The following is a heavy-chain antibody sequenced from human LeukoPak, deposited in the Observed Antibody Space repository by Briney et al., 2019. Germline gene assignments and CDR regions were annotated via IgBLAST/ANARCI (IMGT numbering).Heavy chain of an antibody. CDR2: ISSSSSYI. Sequence: GGSLRLSCAASGFTFSANDMTWVRQAPGKGLEWVSSISSSSSYIFHADSVKGRFTISRDNAKNSLYLQMNSLRAEDTAVYYCARDRDPGYNDSSGYRRVNAFDIWGQGTMVTVSS. D-gene: IGHD3-22*01. CDR3: ARDRDPGYNDSSGYRRVNAFDI. CDR1: GFTFSAND. V-gene: IGHV3-21*01. J-gene: IGHJ3*02.